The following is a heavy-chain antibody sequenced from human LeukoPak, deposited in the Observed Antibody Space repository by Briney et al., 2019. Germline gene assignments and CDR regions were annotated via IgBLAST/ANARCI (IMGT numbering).Heavy chain of an antibody. CDR3: AKGSVPMVRGVIISFDY. D-gene: IGHD3-10*01. CDR1: GFTFSSYG. J-gene: IGHJ4*02. Sequence: PGGSLRLSCAASGFTFSSYGMHWVRQAPGKGLERVAFIRYDGSNKYYADSVKGRFTISRDNSKNTLYLQMNSLRAEDTAVYYCAKGSVPMVRGVIISFDYWGQGTLVTVSS. CDR2: IRYDGSNK. V-gene: IGHV3-30*02.